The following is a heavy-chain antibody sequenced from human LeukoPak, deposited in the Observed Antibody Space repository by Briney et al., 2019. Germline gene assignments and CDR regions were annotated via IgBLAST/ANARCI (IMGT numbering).Heavy chain of an antibody. J-gene: IGHJ4*02. Sequence: SVKVSCKASGYSFTSYGISWVRQAPGQGLEWMGWISAYNNYTKYSEKFQGRVTMTTDTSTSTGYMELRSLRSDDTAVYYCANCPGIAAAGRNRRVDYWGQGTLVTVSS. CDR1: GYSFTSYG. CDR3: ANCPGIAAAGRNRRVDY. CDR2: ISAYNNYT. D-gene: IGHD6-13*01. V-gene: IGHV1-18*01.